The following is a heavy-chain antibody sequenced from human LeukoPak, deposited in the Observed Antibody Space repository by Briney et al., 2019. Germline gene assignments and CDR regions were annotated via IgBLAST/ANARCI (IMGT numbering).Heavy chain of an antibody. Sequence: PGGSLRLSCAASGFTFSSYSMNWVRQAPGKGLEWVSSISSSSSYIYYADSVKGRFTISRDNAKNSLYLQMNSLRAEDTAVYYCARLRQEGYDFWTGYYYYYYMDVWGKGTTVTVSS. CDR1: GFTFSSYS. CDR2: ISSSSSYI. V-gene: IGHV3-21*01. J-gene: IGHJ6*03. CDR3: ARLRQEGYDFWTGYYYYYYMDV. D-gene: IGHD3-3*01.